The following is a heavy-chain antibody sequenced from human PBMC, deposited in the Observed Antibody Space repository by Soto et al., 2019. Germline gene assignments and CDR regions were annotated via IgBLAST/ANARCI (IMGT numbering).Heavy chain of an antibody. D-gene: IGHD2-15*01. J-gene: IGHJ3*02. CDR3: SKEGCSGGICYTGANKIFAI. CDR2: ISGSGGST. V-gene: IGHV3-23*01. Sequence: PGGSLRLSCAASGFTFSSYAMRWVRQAPGKGLEWVSAISGSGGSTYYADSVKGRFTISRDNSKNTLYLQMNSLRAEDTAVYYCSKEGCSGGICYTGANKIFAISGQGTLGT. CDR1: GFTFSSYA.